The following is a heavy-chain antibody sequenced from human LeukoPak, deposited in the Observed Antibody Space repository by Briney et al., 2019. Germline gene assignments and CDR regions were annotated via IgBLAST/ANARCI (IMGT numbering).Heavy chain of an antibody. Sequence: SETLSLTCTVSGGSISSGGYYWSWIRQHPGKGLEWIGYIYYSGSTYYNPSLKSRVTISVDTSKNQFSLKLSSVTAADTAAYYCARTALYYYYMDVWGKGTTVTVSS. CDR1: GGSISSGGYY. J-gene: IGHJ6*03. CDR3: ARTALYYYYMDV. V-gene: IGHV4-31*03. CDR2: IYYSGST.